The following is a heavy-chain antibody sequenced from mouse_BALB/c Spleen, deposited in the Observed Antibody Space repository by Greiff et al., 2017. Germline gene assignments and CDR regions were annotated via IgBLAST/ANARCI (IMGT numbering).Heavy chain of an antibody. V-gene: IGHV1S33*01. J-gene: IGHJ3*01. CDR2: IYPGDGST. Sequence: LVESGPELVKPGALVKISCKASGYTFTSYDINWVKQRPGQGLEWIGWIYPGDGSTKYNEKFKGKATLTADKSSSTAYMQLSSLTSENSAVYFGAKSANWDPFAYWGQGTLVTVSA. CDR1: GYTFTSYD. D-gene: IGHD4-1*01. CDR3: AKSANWDPFAY.